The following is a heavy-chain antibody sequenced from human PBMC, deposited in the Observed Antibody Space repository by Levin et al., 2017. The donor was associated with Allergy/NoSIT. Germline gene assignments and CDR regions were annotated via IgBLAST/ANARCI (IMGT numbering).Heavy chain of an antibody. D-gene: IGHD6-13*01. V-gene: IGHV2-26*01. CDR2: IFSNDEK. J-gene: IGHJ3*02. CDR1: GFSLSNARMG. CDR3: ARIIHQIEYSSSWFDAFDI. Sequence: SGPTLVKPTETLTLTCTVSGFSLSNARMGVSWIRQPPGKALEWLAHIFSNDEKSYSTSLKSRLTISKDTSKSQVVLTMTNMDPVDTATYYCARIIHQIEYSSSWFDAFDIWGQGTMVTVSS.